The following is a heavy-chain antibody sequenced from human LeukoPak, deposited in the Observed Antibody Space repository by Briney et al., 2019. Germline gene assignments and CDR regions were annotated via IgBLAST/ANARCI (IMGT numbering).Heavy chain of an antibody. Sequence: PSETLSLTCTVSGGSMSRYFWSSIRPAAGKAPEGIGRIYSTGSSDYNPSLQSRVTMSVDTSKNQFSLNVSTVTAADTAIYYCARDRWFDTWGQGTLVTVSS. CDR1: GGSMSRYF. V-gene: IGHV4-4*07. CDR2: IYSTGSS. J-gene: IGHJ5*02. CDR3: ARDRWFDT.